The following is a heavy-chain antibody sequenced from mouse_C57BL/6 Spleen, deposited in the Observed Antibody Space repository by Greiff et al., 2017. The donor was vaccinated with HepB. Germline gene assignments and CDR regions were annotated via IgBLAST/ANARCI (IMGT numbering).Heavy chain of an antibody. J-gene: IGHJ1*03. Sequence: VQLKESGPELVKPGASVKIPCKASGYTFTDYNMDWVKQSHGKSLEWIGDINPNNGGTIYNQKFKGKATLTVDKSSSTAYMELRSLTSEDTAVYYCARRDGWYFDVWGTGTTVTVSS. V-gene: IGHV1-18*01. CDR1: GYTFTDYN. CDR2: INPNNGGT. CDR3: ARRDGWYFDV. D-gene: IGHD2-3*01.